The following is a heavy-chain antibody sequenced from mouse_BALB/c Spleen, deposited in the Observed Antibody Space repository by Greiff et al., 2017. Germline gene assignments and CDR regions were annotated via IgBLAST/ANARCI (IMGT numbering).Heavy chain of an antibody. D-gene: IGHD2-1*01. CDR2: IWAGGST. CDR1: GFSLSRYS. J-gene: IGHJ4*01. CDR3: AREGYGNYRAMDY. Sequence: VMLVESGPGLVAPSHSLSITCTVSGFSLSRYSVHWVRQPPGKGLEWLGVIWAGGSTNYNSALMSRLSISKDNSKSQVFLKMNSLQTDDTAMYYCAREGYGNYRAMDYWGQGTSVTVSP. V-gene: IGHV2-9*02.